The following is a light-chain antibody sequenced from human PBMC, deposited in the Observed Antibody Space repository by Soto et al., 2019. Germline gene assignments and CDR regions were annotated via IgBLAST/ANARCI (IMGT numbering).Light chain of an antibody. CDR1: QSISRY. J-gene: IGKJ4*01. CDR3: QQRSSWPLT. Sequence: EIVLTQSPATLSLSPGERATLSCRASQSISRYLAWYQQKRGQAPRLLIYDASNRATGIPARFSGSGSGTDFTLTISSLETEDFAVYYCQQRSSWPLTFGGGTKVDIK. CDR2: DAS. V-gene: IGKV3-11*01.